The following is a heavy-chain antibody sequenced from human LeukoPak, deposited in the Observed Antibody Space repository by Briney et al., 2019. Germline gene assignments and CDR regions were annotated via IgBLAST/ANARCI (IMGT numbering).Heavy chain of an antibody. V-gene: IGHV3-74*01. CDR2: INRDGSST. CDR1: GFTFSSYG. D-gene: IGHD5-18*01. CDR3: ARGGGYSYGSFDY. Sequence: PGGSLRLSCAASGFTFSSYGMHWVRQAPGKGLVWVSRINRDGSSTSYADSVKGRFTISRDNAKNTLYLQMNSLRAEDTAVYYCARGGGYSYGSFDYWGQGTLVTVSS. J-gene: IGHJ4*02.